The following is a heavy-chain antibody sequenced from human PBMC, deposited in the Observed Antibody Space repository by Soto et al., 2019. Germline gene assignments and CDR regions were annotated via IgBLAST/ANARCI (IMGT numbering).Heavy chain of an antibody. CDR2: ISSSSSYI. CDR3: ASQEYSSSSNWFDP. Sequence: GGSLRLSCAASGFTFSSYSMNWVRQAPGKGLEWVSSISSSSSYIYYADSVKGRFTISRDNAKNSLYLQMNSLRAEDTAVYYCASQEYSSSSNWFDPWGKGTLVTVSS. V-gene: IGHV3-21*01. D-gene: IGHD6-6*01. CDR1: GFTFSSYS. J-gene: IGHJ5*02.